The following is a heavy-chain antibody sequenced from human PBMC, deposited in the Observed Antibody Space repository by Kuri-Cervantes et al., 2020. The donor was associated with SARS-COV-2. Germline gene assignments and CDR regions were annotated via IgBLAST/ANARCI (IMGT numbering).Heavy chain of an antibody. D-gene: IGHD6-19*01. Sequence: SQTLSLTCAVYVGSFSGYYWSWIRQPPGKGLEWIGEINHSGSTNYNPSLKSRVTISVDTSKNQFSLKLSSVTAADTAVYYCARGRVRSSGWPPTKYYFDYWGQGTLVTVSS. J-gene: IGHJ4*02. CDR1: VGSFSGYY. CDR3: ARGRVRSSGWPPTKYYFDY. V-gene: IGHV4-34*01. CDR2: INHSGST.